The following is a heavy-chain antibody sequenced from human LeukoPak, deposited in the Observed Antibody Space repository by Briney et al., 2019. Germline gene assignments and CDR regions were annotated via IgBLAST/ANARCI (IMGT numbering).Heavy chain of an antibody. J-gene: IGHJ6*03. V-gene: IGHV1-8*03. CDR3: ARAFGDFWSGYYPSYYNYYMDV. CDR2: MNPNSGNT. Sequence: ASVKVSCKASGYTFTSYDINWVRQATGQGLEWMGWMNPNSGNTGYAQKFQGRVTITRNTSISTAYMELSSLRSEDTAVYYCARAFGDFWSGYYPSYYNYYMDVWGKGTTVTVSS. CDR1: GYTFTSYD. D-gene: IGHD3-3*01.